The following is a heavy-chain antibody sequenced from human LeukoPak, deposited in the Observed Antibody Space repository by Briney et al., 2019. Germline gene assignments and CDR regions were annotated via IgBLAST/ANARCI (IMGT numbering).Heavy chain of an antibody. V-gene: IGHV3-30*04. CDR2: ISYDGSNK. J-gene: IGHJ4*02. Sequence: GRSLRLSCAASGFTFSSYAMHWVRQAPGKGLEWVAVISYDGSNKYYADPVKGRFTISRDNSKNTLYLQMNSLRAEDTAVYYCAREFGHPGGYSYQDYWGQGTLVTVSS. CDR3: AREFGHPGGYSYQDY. D-gene: IGHD5-18*01. CDR1: GFTFSSYA.